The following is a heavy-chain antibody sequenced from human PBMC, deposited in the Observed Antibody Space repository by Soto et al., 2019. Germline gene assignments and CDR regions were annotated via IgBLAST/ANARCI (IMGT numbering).Heavy chain of an antibody. D-gene: IGHD3-10*01. V-gene: IGHV3-11*06. CDR3: ANMHFGSLHY. CDR2: ISHNSDYT. CDR1: GLNFGLSF. Sequence: QVQLVESGGDLVRPGGSLRLSCAASGLNFGLSFMIWMRQRPGKGLEWVSFISHNSDYTHYADSVRGRFTISRDNDKSLIYIQMNRLRAHDTAAYYCANMHFGSLHYWGQGPLVTVAS. J-gene: IGHJ4*02.